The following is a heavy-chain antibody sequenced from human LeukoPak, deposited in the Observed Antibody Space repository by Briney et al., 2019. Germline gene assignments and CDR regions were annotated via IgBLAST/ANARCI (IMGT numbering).Heavy chain of an antibody. CDR1: GFTFSNAW. V-gene: IGHV3-15*01. CDR2: IKSKSDGGTT. CDR3: ITLIGSWFDP. J-gene: IGHJ5*02. Sequence: GGSLRLSCAASGFTFSNAWMSWVCQTPGKGLEWVGRIKSKSDGGTTDYAAPVKGRFTISRDDSKNTLFLQMNSLKTEDTGVYFCITLIGSWFDPWGQGTLVTVSS.